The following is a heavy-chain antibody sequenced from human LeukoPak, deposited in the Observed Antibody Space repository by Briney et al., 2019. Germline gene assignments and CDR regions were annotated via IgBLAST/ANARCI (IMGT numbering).Heavy chain of an antibody. CDR2: INPSGGST. Sequence: ASVKVSCKASGHSFTSYYMHWVRQAPGQGLEWMGIINPSGGSTSYAQKFQGRVTLTRDTSTTTVYMELSSLRSEDTAVYYCERDIPYEVTFGGVTVMGSFVLDYWGQGTLVTVSS. CDR3: ERDIPYEVTFGGVTVMGSFVLDY. V-gene: IGHV1-46*01. CDR1: GHSFTSYY. D-gene: IGHD3-16*02. J-gene: IGHJ4*02.